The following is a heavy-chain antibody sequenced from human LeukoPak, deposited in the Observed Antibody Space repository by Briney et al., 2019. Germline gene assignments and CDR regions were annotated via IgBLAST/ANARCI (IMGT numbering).Heavy chain of an antibody. D-gene: IGHD6-13*01. J-gene: IGHJ5*02. V-gene: IGHV4-39*07. CDR2: IYYSGST. CDR1: GGSNSSSSYY. Sequence: SETLSLTCTVSGGSNSSSSYYWGWIRQPPGKGLEWIGSIYYSGSTYYNPSLKSRVTISVDTSKNQFSLKLSSVTAADTAVYYCARVRIAVAGTGWFDPWGQGTLVTVSS. CDR3: ARVRIAVAGTGWFDP.